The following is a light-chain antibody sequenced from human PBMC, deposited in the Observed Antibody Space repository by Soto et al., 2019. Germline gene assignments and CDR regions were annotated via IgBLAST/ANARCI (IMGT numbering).Light chain of an antibody. J-gene: IGKJ4*01. CDR1: QSVSSY. V-gene: IGKV3-20*01. CDR3: QQYGSSPLT. CDR2: DTS. Sequence: EIVLTQSPGTLSLSVGERVTLSCMASQSVSSYLAWYQQTPGQAPRLLIYDTSNSATGTPDRFSGSGSGTDFTLTISRLEPEDFTVYYWQQYGSSPLTFGGGTTVEIK.